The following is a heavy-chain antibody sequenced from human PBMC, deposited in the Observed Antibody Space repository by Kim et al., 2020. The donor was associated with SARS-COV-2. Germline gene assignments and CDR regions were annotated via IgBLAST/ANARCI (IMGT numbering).Heavy chain of an antibody. J-gene: IGHJ4*02. CDR3: ARKPWGSSAHY. CDR2: IYYTGST. Sequence: SETLSLTCTVSGGSISTSSYYWGWIRQPPGKGLEWIGNIYYTGSTYYNPSLKSRVTISVDTSNNQFSLKLSSVTAADTAVYYCARKPWGSSAHYWGQGTLVTVSS. D-gene: IGHD6-13*01. CDR1: GGSISTSSYY. V-gene: IGHV4-39*07.